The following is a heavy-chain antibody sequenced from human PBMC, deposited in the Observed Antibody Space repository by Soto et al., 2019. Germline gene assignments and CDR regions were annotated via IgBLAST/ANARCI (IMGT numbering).Heavy chain of an antibody. CDR3: AREGHDFWSGYYIPYYFDY. Sequence: SETLSLTCAVYGGSFSGYYWSWIRQPPGKGLEWIGEINHSGSTNYNPSLKSRVTISVDTSKNQFSLKLSSVTAADTAVYYCAREGHDFWSGYYIPYYFDYWGQGTLVTAPQ. D-gene: IGHD3-3*01. CDR2: INHSGST. J-gene: IGHJ4*02. CDR1: GGSFSGYY. V-gene: IGHV4-34*01.